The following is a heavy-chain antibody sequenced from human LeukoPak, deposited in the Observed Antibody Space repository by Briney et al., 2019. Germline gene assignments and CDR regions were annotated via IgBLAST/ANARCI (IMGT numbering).Heavy chain of an antibody. J-gene: IGHJ4*02. Sequence: GRSLRLSCAASGFTFSSYGMHWVRQAPGKGLEWVAVISYDGSNKYYADSVKGRFTISRDNSKNTLYLQMNSLRAEDTAVYYCAKERLLWFGEFPDYWGQGTLVTVSS. CDR3: AKERLLWFGEFPDY. D-gene: IGHD3-10*01. V-gene: IGHV3-30*18. CDR1: GFTFSSYG. CDR2: ISYDGSNK.